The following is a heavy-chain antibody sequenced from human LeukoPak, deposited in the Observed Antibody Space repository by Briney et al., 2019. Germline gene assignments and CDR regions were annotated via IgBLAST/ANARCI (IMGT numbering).Heavy chain of an antibody. CDR3: ARVSRRYYYDSSGYLGY. D-gene: IGHD3-22*01. Sequence: SGGCLRLACAASGFTFSSYSMNWVCQAPGKGVEWVSYISSHSSTIYYADSVKGRFTISRDNAKNSLYLQMNSLRAEDTAVYYCARVSRRYYYDSSGYLGYWGQGTLVTVSS. J-gene: IGHJ4*02. V-gene: IGHV3-48*01. CDR1: GFTFSSYS. CDR2: ISSHSSTI.